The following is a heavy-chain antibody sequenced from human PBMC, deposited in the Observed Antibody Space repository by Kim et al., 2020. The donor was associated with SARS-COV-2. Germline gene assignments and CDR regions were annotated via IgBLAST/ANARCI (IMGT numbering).Heavy chain of an antibody. CDR3: ARDLIVAGTL. D-gene: IGHD1-26*01. V-gene: IGHV3-30*03. J-gene: IGHJ4*02. Sequence: YYGDSVKGRFTISRDNSRNTLFLQMDSLRPEDTAVYYCARDLIVAGTLWGQGTLVTVSS.